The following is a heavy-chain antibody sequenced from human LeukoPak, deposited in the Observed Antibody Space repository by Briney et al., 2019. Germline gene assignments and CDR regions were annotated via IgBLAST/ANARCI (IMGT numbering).Heavy chain of an antibody. CDR1: GGSISSGVYC. Sequence: SETLSLTCTVSGGSISSGVYCWSWIRQRPGEGLQWIGYICSSGSAYYNASLKSRVSMSTDTSNNQFSLKLNSVTAADTAVYYCARDGGGSLHGMDVWGQGITVTVSS. V-gene: IGHV4-31*03. J-gene: IGHJ6*02. CDR3: ARDGGGSLHGMDV. CDR2: ICSSGSA. D-gene: IGHD2-15*01.